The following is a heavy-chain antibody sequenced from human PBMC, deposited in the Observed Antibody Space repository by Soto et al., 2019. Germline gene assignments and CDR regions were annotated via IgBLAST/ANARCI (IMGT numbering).Heavy chain of an antibody. D-gene: IGHD6-13*01. CDR2: MNPNSGNT. V-gene: IGHV1-8*01. CDR3: ARGESSSWYYYYYYMDV. CDR1: GYTFTSYD. Sequence: QVQLVQSGAEVKKPGASVKVSCKASGYTFTSYDINWVRQATGQGLEWMGWMNPNSGNTGYAQKFQGRVTMTRNTSISTAYMELSSLRSEDTAVYYCARGESSSWYYYYYYMDVWGKGTTVTVSS. J-gene: IGHJ6*03.